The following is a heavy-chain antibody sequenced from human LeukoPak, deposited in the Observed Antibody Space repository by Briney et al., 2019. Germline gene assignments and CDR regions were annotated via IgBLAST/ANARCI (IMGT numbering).Heavy chain of an antibody. V-gene: IGHV3-48*03. CDR1: GFTFSSYE. J-gene: IGHJ6*03. Sequence: GGSLRLSCAASGFTFSSYEMNWVRQAPGKGLEWVSYITSSGSTRYYADSVKGRFTISRDNAKNSLYLQMNSLRAEDTAVYYCAKADGGQWPSSYYYYYMDVWGKGTTVTVSS. CDR3: AKADGGQWPSSYYYYYMDV. CDR2: ITSSGSTR. D-gene: IGHD6-19*01.